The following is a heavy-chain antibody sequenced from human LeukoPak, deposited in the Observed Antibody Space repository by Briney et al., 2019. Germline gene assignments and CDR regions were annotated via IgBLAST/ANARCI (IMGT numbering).Heavy chain of an antibody. J-gene: IGHJ4*02. CDR3: AREWGLESSGYYYAY. CDR2: ITPIFGTA. D-gene: IGHD3-22*01. V-gene: IGHV1-69*01. Sequence: SVKVSCKASGGTFSGFTISWVRQAPGQGFEWMGGITPIFGTANFAQKFQGRVSITADGSTSTAFMELSSLRSEDTAVYYCAREWGLESSGYYYAYWGQGTLVTVSS. CDR1: GGTFSGFT.